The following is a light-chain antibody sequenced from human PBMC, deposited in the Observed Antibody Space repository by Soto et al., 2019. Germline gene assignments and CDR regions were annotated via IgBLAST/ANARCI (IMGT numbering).Light chain of an antibody. V-gene: IGKV3-11*01. CDR3: QQLTNWPPALS. CDR1: QSVSSF. Sequence: EIVLTQSPATLSLSPGERATLSCRASQSVSSFLAWYQQKPGQTPRLLIYDASKRATGIPVRFSGSGSGTDFTLTISSLEPEDFAVYYCQQLTNWPPALSFGGGTKVEI. J-gene: IGKJ4*01. CDR2: DAS.